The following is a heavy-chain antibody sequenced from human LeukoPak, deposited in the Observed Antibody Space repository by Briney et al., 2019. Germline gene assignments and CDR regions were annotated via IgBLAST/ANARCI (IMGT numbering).Heavy chain of an antibody. CDR2: IYYSGTT. V-gene: IGHV4-59*01. D-gene: IGHD1-26*01. Sequence: PSETLSLTCTVSGGSISTYYWSWVRQSPEKGLEWIGYIYYSGTTNYNPSLSSRVTMSVDTSKNQFSLKLSSVTAADTAVYYCARGQLVGATDNWFDPWGQGTLVTVSS. CDR3: ARGQLVGATDNWFDP. J-gene: IGHJ5*02. CDR1: GGSISTYY.